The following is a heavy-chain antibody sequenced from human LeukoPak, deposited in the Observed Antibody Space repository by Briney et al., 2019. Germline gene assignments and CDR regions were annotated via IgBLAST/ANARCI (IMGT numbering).Heavy chain of an antibody. CDR2: INPNSGDT. D-gene: IGHD1-26*01. J-gene: IGHJ4*02. Sequence: ASVTVSCKASGYTFTSHYIHWVRQAPGQGLEWLGWINPNSGDTHYAQNFQGRVTTTRDTSISTAYMELSRLRSDDTAMYYCARGSTVGATESLGFDYWGQGTPVTVSS. V-gene: IGHV1-2*02. CDR3: ARGSTVGATESLGFDY. CDR1: GYTFTSHY.